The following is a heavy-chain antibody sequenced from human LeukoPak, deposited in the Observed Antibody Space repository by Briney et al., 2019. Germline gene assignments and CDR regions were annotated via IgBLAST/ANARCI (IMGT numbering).Heavy chain of an antibody. CDR2: IRGNGDST. CDR3: AREVYAGNWFDP. Sequence: GGSLRLSCAASGFTFSTCVMHWVRQAPGKGLEYVAAIRGNGDSTYYANSVKGRFTISRDNSKNTLYLQMGSLRPEDMAVYYCAREVYAGNWFDPWGQGTLVTVSS. J-gene: IGHJ5*02. CDR1: GFTFSTCV. V-gene: IGHV3-64*01. D-gene: IGHD2-8*01.